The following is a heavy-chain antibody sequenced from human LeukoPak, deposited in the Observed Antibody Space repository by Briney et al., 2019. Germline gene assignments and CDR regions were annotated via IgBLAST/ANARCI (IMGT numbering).Heavy chain of an antibody. CDR2: IYYSGST. V-gene: IGHV4-59*01. D-gene: IGHD3-22*01. CDR1: GGSISSYY. CDR3: ARARYYYDSSGYYQRPQKHNWFDP. Sequence: SETLSLTCTVSGGSISSYYWSWIRQPPGKGLEWIGYIYYSGSTNYNPSLKSRVTISVDTSKNQFSLKLSSVTAADTAVYYCARARYYYDSSGYYQRPQKHNWFDPWGQGTLVTVSS. J-gene: IGHJ5*02.